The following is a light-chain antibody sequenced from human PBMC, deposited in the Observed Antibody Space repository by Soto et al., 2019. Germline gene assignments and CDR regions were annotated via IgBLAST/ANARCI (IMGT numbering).Light chain of an antibody. CDR2: DAT. CDR3: QQIYMTVYT. Sequence: DIQMTKSPSSLSASVGDRVTITCRASQTIGANLNGYRQKPGKAPTLLISDATTLLSGLPSRFSGLGSGTDFTLTIPPLKPVDSATYFFQQIYMTVYTFGLGAKGEIK. J-gene: IGKJ2*01. V-gene: IGKV1-39*01. CDR1: QTIGAN.